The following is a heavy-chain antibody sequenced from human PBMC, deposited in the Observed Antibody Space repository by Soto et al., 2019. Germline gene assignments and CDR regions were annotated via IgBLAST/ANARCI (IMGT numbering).Heavy chain of an antibody. Sequence: QVQLVQSGAEVKKPGSSVKVSCKASGGTFSRYTINWVRQAPGQGLEWMGRIIPIAAIANYTQKFQGRVTITVDKSSTTAHMELSSLRSDDTAVYYCARGSTIVRGAPSWFDPWGQGTLVTVSS. V-gene: IGHV1-69*02. CDR1: GGTFSRYT. J-gene: IGHJ5*02. D-gene: IGHD3-10*01. CDR3: ARGSTIVRGAPSWFDP. CDR2: IIPIAAIA.